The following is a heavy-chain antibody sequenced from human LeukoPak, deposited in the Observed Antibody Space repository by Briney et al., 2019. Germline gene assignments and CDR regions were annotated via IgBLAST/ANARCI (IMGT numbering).Heavy chain of an antibody. V-gene: IGHV3-23*01. J-gene: IGHJ4*02. Sequence: GGSLRLSCAASGFTFSSYAMSWVRQAPGKGLEWVSAISGSGGSTYYADSVKGRFTISRDNSKNTLYLQMNSLRAEDKAVYYCAKPRQQLVRRGEFDYWGQGTLVTVSS. CDR2: ISGSGGST. D-gene: IGHD6-13*01. CDR1: GFTFSSYA. CDR3: AKPRQQLVRRGEFDY.